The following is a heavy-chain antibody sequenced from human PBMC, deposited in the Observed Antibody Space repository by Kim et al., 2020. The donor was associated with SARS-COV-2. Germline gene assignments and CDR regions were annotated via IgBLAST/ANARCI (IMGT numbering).Heavy chain of an antibody. Sequence: GGSLRLSCTASKFTFSDYAMSWVRQAPRKGLDWVSSIRSSSDYSYYADSVKGRFTISRDNSKSTLYLQLNSLRAEDTAIYYCVKGGGSYDWFFDLWGRGTLVTVSS. CDR1: KFTFSDYA. J-gene: IGHJ2*01. V-gene: IGHV3-23*01. CDR2: IRSSSDYS. CDR3: VKGGGSYDWFFDL. D-gene: IGHD3-10*01.